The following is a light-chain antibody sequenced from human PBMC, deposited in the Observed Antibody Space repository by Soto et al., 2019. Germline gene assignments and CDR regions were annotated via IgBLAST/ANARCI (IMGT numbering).Light chain of an antibody. Sequence: QSVLAQPPSVSGAPGQSITISCTGTSSNVGAYNSVSWYQQHPHRAHQFIIYKGTQPPSGVSNRFSGSTSANAASPTSAVLQADDAADYFCCSSARESTYVFGTGTKLTVL. CDR2: KGT. V-gene: IGLV2-23*01. CDR3: CSSARESTYV. CDR1: SSNVGAYNS. J-gene: IGLJ1*01.